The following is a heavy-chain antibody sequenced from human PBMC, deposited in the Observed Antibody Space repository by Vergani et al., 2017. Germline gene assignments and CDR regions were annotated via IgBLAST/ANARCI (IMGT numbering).Heavy chain of an antibody. Sequence: QVQLVESGGNVVQSGTSLRLSCAASGFSFGSYGMHWVRQSPGKGLEGVAFIGYDGRIKYNVDSVKGRFTISRDTSKKTLSLQMRSLRDDDTAVYYCAKEGRENSAYGYFGYLGQGTLVTVSS. CDR2: IGYDGRIK. D-gene: IGHD5-12*01. V-gene: IGHV3-30*18. CDR1: GFSFGSYG. CDR3: AKEGRENSAYGYFGY. J-gene: IGHJ4*02.